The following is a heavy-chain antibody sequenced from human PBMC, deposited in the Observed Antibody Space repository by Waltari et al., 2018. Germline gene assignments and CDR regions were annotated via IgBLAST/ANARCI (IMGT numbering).Heavy chain of an antibody. Sequence: QVQLQESGPGLLKPSQTLSLSCNVYGYSISSGGFYWGWFRQYPEKGLEWLAYMFYDGITYYNPSLKSRLHISIDASNNHFSRQLRDVSAADTAIYFCARAQSGGYCFDFWGQGTLVTVSS. CDR1: GYSISSGGFY. V-gene: IGHV4-31*03. CDR2: MFYDGIT. J-gene: IGHJ4*02. CDR3: ARAQSGGYCFDF. D-gene: IGHD2-21*01.